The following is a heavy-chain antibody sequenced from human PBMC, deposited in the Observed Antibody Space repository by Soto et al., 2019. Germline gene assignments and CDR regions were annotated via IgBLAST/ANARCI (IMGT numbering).Heavy chain of an antibody. CDR2: ISGSGSST. CDR3: ARDGYSSGWYSFGFFDY. V-gene: IGHV3-11*04. D-gene: IGHD6-19*01. Sequence: PGKGLEWVSAISGSGSSTYDSDSVKGRFTISRDNAKNSLYLQMNSLRAEDTAVYYCARDGYSSGWYSFGFFDYWGQGTLVTVSS. J-gene: IGHJ4*02.